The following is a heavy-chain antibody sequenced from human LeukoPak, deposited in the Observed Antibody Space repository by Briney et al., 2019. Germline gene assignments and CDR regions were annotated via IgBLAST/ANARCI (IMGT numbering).Heavy chain of an antibody. CDR2: ISAYNGNT. V-gene: IGHV1-18*03. CDR3: ARPNYDILTGYYSSFDY. CDR1: GYTFTSYG. Sequence: ASVKVSCKASGYTFTSYGISWVRQAPGQGLEWMGWISAYNGNTNYAQKFQGRVTMTRDTSTSTVYMELSSLRSEDMAVYYCARPNYDILTGYYSSFDYWGQGTLVTVSS. J-gene: IGHJ4*02. D-gene: IGHD3-9*01.